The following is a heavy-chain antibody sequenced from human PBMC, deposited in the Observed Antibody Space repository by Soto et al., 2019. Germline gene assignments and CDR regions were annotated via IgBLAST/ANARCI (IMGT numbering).Heavy chain of an antibody. CDR2: IYHSGST. D-gene: IGHD6-13*01. CDR3: AREIAAADGNWFDP. J-gene: IGHJ5*02. CDR1: GGSISSGGYS. V-gene: IGHV4-30-2*01. Sequence: SETLSLTCAVSGGSISSGGYSWSWIRQPPGKGLEWIGYIYHSGSTYYNPSLKSRVTISVDTSKNQFSLKLSSVTAADTAVYYCAREIAAADGNWFDPWGQATLVIVSS.